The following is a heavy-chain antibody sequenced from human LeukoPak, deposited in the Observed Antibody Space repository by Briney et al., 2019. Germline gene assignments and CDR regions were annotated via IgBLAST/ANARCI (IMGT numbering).Heavy chain of an antibody. CDR2: IYHSGST. J-gene: IGHJ4*02. D-gene: IGHD6-13*01. Sequence: SQTLSLTCTVSGGSISSGGYYWSWIRQPPGKGLEWIGYIYHSGSTYYHPSLKSRVTISVDRSKNQFSLKLSSVTAADTAVYYCARAYEAAAGDFDYWGQGTPVTVSS. CDR3: ARAYEAAAGDFDY. V-gene: IGHV4-30-2*01. CDR1: GGSISSGGYY.